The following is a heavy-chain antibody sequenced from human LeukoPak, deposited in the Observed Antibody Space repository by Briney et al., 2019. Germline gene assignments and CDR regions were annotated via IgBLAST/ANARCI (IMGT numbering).Heavy chain of an antibody. CDR1: GYTFTDYY. Sequence: ASVKVSCMASGYTFTDYYMHWVRQAPGQGREWMGWINPNSGGTNYAQKYQGRVTMTRDTSINPVYTEMRRLRSGDTAVYYCARVYYYGSGSYPGAFYIWGQGTMVTVAS. J-gene: IGHJ3*02. V-gene: IGHV1-2*02. CDR2: INPNSGGT. CDR3: ARVYYYGSGSYPGAFYI. D-gene: IGHD3-10*01.